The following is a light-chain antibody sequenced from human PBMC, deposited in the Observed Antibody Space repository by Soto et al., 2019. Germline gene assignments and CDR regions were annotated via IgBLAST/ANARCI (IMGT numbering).Light chain of an antibody. CDR1: QSVSSY. CDR2: DAS. CDR3: LQQSNWPLT. Sequence: EIVLTQSPATLSLSPGERATLSCRASQSVSSYLAWYQQKPGQAPRLLIYDASNRATGIPARFSGSGSGTDFTLTISSLEPEDFAVYSFLQQSNWPLTFGPGTKVDI. J-gene: IGKJ3*01. V-gene: IGKV3-11*01.